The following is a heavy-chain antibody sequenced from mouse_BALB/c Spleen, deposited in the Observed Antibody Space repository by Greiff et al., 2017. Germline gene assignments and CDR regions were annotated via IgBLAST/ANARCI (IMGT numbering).Heavy chain of an antibody. CDR3: ARVIYYDYDGYAMDY. Sequence: QVQLQQSGPQLVRPGASVKISCKASGYSFTSYRMHWVKQRPGQGLEWIGMIDPSDSETRLNQKFKDKATLTVDKSSSTAYMQLSSPTSEDSAVYYCARVIYYDYDGYAMDYWGQGTSVTVSS. D-gene: IGHD2-4*01. CDR2: IDPSDSET. J-gene: IGHJ4*01. V-gene: IGHV1S126*01. CDR1: GYSFTSYR.